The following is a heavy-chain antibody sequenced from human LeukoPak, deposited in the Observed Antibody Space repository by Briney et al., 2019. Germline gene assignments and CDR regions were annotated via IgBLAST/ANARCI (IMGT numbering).Heavy chain of an antibody. Sequence: GASVKVSCKASGYTFTTNYIHWVRQAPGHGLEWMGTINPSAGSTSYAQKFQDRVTMTRDTSTNTVYMELSSLRSEDTAVYSCARAVLLYDSSGYYYFDYWGQGTLATVSS. CDR3: ARAVLLYDSSGYYYFDY. V-gene: IGHV1-46*01. J-gene: IGHJ4*02. CDR1: GYTFTTNY. CDR2: INPSAGST. D-gene: IGHD3-22*01.